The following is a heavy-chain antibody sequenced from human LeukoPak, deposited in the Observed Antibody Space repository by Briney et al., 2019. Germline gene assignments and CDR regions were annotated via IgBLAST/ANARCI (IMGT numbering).Heavy chain of an antibody. V-gene: IGHV2-5*02. CDR1: GFSLTTSGVG. Sequence: SGRTLVNPTQTLTLTGTFSGFSLTTSGVGVGWIRQPPIKALEGLALFNWDDQKVYSPSLQSRLSITKDTSKNQVVLTMTNVDPVDTATYYCAHRRDSSGYQYRSWFAPWGHGTLVT. CDR3: AHRRDSSGYQYRSWFAP. CDR2: FNWDDQK. J-gene: IGHJ5*02. D-gene: IGHD3-22*01.